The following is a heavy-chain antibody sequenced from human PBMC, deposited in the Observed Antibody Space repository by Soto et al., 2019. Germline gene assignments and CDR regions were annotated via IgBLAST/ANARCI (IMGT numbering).Heavy chain of an antibody. D-gene: IGHD3-3*01. CDR2: INPNSGGT. CDR3: ARDSSPLGDFWSGYPPYYYMYV. V-gene: IGHV1-2*04. CDR1: GYTFTGYY. J-gene: IGHJ6*03. Sequence: ASVKVSCKASGYTFTGYYTHWVRQAPGQGLEWMGWINPNSGGTNYAQKFQGWVTMTRDTSISTAYMELSRLRSDDTAVYYCARDSSPLGDFWSGYPPYYYMYVWGKGTTVTVS.